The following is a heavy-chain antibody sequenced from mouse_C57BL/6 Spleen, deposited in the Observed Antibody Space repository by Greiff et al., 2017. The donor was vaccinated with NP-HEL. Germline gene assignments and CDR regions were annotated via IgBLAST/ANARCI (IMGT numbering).Heavy chain of an antibody. Sequence: QVQLQQPGAELVKPGASVKLSCKASGYTFTSYWMQWVKQRPGQGLEWIVEIDPSDSYTNYNQKFKGKATLTVDTSSSTAYMQLSSLTSEDSAVYYCARKLGRFDYWGQGTTLTVSS. D-gene: IGHD4-1*01. J-gene: IGHJ2*01. V-gene: IGHV1-50*01. CDR3: ARKLGRFDY. CDR2: IDPSDSYT. CDR1: GYTFTSYW.